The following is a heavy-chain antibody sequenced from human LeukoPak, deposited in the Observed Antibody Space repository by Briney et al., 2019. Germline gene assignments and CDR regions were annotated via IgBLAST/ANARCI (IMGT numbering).Heavy chain of an antibody. CDR2: IIPIFGTA. V-gene: IGHV1-69*13. D-gene: IGHD3-22*01. CDR1: GGTFSTYA. J-gene: IGHJ4*02. Sequence: ASVKVSCKASGGTFSTYAISWVRKAPGQGLEWMGGIIPIFGTANYAQQFQGRVTITADESTSTAYMELSSLRSEDTAVYYCARSSMYYDSSGLQAYYFDYWGQGTLVTVSS. CDR3: ARSSMYYDSSGLQAYYFDY.